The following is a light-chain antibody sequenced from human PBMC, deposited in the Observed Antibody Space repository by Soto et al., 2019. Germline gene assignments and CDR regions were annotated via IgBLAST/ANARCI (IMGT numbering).Light chain of an antibody. CDR2: GAS. CDR1: QSVSSSY. Sequence: EIVMTQSTATLSVSPGERATLSCRASQSVSSSYLAWYQQKPGQAPRLLIYGASSRATGIPDRFSGSGSGTDFTLTISSLEPEDFAVYYCQLYGRPRTFGQGTKVDIK. CDR3: QLYGRPRT. V-gene: IGKV3-20*01. J-gene: IGKJ1*01.